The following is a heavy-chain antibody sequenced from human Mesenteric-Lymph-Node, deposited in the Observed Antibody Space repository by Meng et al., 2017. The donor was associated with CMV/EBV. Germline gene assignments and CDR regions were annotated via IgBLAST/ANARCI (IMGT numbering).Heavy chain of an antibody. CDR3: ARDAPYYYDSSGYYDAFDI. V-gene: IGHV3-7*01. CDR2: IKQDGSEK. D-gene: IGHD3-22*01. CDR1: GFTFSSYW. Sequence: GGSLKISCAASGFTFSSYWMSWVRQAPGKGLEWVANIKQDGSEKYYVDSVKGRFTISRDNAKNSLYLQMNSLRAEDTAVYYCARDAPYYYDSSGYYDAFDIWGQGTMVTVSS. J-gene: IGHJ3*02.